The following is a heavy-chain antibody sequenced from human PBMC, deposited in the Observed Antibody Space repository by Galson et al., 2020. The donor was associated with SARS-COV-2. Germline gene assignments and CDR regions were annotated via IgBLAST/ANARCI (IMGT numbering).Heavy chain of an antibody. J-gene: IGHJ4*02. D-gene: IGHD6-6*01. CDR3: SRDLKYSSSPGCDY. V-gene: IGHV3-11*06. Sequence: GGSLRLSCAAPGFTFSDYYMSGTPQAPGKGLEWFSYFSSISSYTNYADSVKGSFTISRDNAKNSLYLQMNSVRAEDTAVYYCSRDLKYSSSPGCDYWGQGALVTVSS. CDR2: FSSISSYT. CDR1: GFTFSDYY.